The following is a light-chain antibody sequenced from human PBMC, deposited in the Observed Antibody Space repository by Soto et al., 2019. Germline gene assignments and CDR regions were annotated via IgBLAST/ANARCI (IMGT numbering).Light chain of an antibody. CDR1: QPVNSGY. J-gene: IGKJ4*01. V-gene: IGKV3-20*01. CDR3: QQYGSSPLT. Sequence: IVLMPSPGTLSLSPGEGATLSCRASQPVNSGYLAWYQQKPGQAPRLLMYGVSTRDTGIPDRFSGSGAGTDFTLTISRLEPGDFAVYYCQQYGSSPLTFGGGTKVDIK. CDR2: GVS.